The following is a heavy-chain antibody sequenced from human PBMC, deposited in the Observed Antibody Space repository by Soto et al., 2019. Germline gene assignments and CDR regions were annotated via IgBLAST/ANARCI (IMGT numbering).Heavy chain of an antibody. CDR1: GYTFTSYG. J-gene: IGHJ4*02. D-gene: IGHD5-12*01. CDR3: ARSYSLKRWLQLYFDY. V-gene: IGHV1-18*01. Sequence: GASVKVSCKASGYTFTSYGISWVRQAPGQGLEWMGWISAYNGNTNYAQKLQGRVTMTTDTSTSTAYMELRSLRSDDTAVYYCARSYSLKRWLQLYFDYWGQGTLVTVSS. CDR2: ISAYNGNT.